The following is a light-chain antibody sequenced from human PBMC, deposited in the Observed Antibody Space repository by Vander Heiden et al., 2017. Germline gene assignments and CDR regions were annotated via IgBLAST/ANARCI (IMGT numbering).Light chain of an antibody. CDR2: GAS. V-gene: IGKV3-15*01. CDR1: QSVSSN. J-gene: IGKJ1*01. CDR3: QRYNNWPRT. Sequence: EIVMTQSPATLSVSPGERATLSCRASQSVSSNLVWYQQKRGQAPRLLIYGASTRATGIPARFSGSGSGTEFTLTISSLQSEDFAVYYCQRYNNWPRTFGQGTRVEIK.